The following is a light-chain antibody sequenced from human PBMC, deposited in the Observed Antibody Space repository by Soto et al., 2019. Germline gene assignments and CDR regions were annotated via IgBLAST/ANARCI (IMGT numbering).Light chain of an antibody. V-gene: IGLV2-14*01. CDR2: EVS. J-gene: IGLJ1*01. Sequence: QSVLTQPASVSGSPGQSISIPCTGTSSDVGGYNSVSWYQQHPGKAPKPMIYEVSNRPSGVSNRFSGSKSGNTASLTISGLQAEDEADYYCSSYTSSSTYVVGTGTKAPS. CDR1: SSDVGGYNS. CDR3: SSYTSSSTYV.